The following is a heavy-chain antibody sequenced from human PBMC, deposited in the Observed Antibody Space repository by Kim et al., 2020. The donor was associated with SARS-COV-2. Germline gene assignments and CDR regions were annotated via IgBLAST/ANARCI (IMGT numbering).Heavy chain of an antibody. V-gene: IGHV4-59*13. CDR1: GGSISSYY. CDR3: ARDGYSGTDY. Sequence: SETLSLTCTVSGGSISSYYWSWIRQPPGKGLEWIGYIYYSGSTNYNPSLKSRVTISVDTSKNQFSLKLSSVTAADTAVYYCARDGYSGTDYWGQGTLVTVSS. CDR2: IYYSGST. D-gene: IGHD1-26*01. J-gene: IGHJ4*02.